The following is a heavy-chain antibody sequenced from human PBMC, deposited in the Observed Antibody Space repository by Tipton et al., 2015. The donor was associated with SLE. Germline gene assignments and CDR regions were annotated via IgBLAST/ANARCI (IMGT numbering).Heavy chain of an antibody. CDR2: IYYIGST. V-gene: IGHV4-31*03. CDR3: AGGRGGRRYWYFDL. D-gene: IGHD1-26*01. CDR1: GGSISSGGYY. J-gene: IGHJ2*01. Sequence: TLSLTCTVSGGSISSGGYYWSWIRQHPGKGLEWIGNIYYIGSTYYNPSLKRRVIISVDTSKNQFSLKLRSLTAADPAVYYCAGGRGGRRYWYFDLWGRGTLVTVSS.